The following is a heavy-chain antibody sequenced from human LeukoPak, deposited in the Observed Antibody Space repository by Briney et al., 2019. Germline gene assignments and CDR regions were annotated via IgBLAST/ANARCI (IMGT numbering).Heavy chain of an antibody. D-gene: IGHD1-26*01. Sequence: PSETLSLTCTVSGGSISSSSYYWGWIRQPPGKGLEWIGSIYYSGSTYYNPSLKSRVTMSVDTSKNQFSLKLSSVTAADTAVYYCARVVGANDYWGQGTLVTVSS. CDR2: IYYSGST. CDR1: GGSISSSSYY. V-gene: IGHV4-39*07. CDR3: ARVVGANDY. J-gene: IGHJ4*02.